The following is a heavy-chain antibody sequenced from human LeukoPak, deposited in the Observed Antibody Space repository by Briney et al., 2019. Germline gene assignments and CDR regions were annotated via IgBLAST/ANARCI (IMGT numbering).Heavy chain of an antibody. CDR1: GFTFSHYS. CDR3: SRDATGDH. Sequence: GGSLRLSCAASGFTFSHYSMNWVRQAPGKGLEWVGRSRNRAKSYTTDYAASVKGRFTISRDDSKSTLYLQMNSLETEDTAVYYCSRDATGDHWGQGTLVSVSS. J-gene: IGHJ4*02. CDR2: SRNRAKSYTT. V-gene: IGHV3-72*01.